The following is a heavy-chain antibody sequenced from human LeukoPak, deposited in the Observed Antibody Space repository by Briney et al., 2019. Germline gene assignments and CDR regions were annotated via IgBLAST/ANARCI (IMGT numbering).Heavy chain of an antibody. CDR1: GGTFSSYA. J-gene: IGHJ6*03. V-gene: IGHV1-69*05. Sequence: ASVKVSCKASGGTFSSYAISWVRQAPGQGLEWMGGIIPIFGTANYAQKFQGRVTITTDESTSTAYMELSSLRSEDTAVYYCAGHREGDYYYYMDVWGKGTTVTVSS. CDR3: AGHREGDYYYYMDV. CDR2: IIPIFGTA.